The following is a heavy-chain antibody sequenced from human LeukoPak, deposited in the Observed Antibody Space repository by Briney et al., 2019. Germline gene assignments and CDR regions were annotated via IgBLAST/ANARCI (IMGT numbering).Heavy chain of an antibody. CDR1: GFTFSTYW. J-gene: IGHJ4*02. V-gene: IGHV3-74*01. CDR2: INSDGSST. D-gene: IGHD3-10*01. Sequence: PGGSLRLSCAASGFTFSTYWMHWVRQAPGKGLVWVSRINSDGSSTSYADSVKGRFTISRDNAMSTLYLQMNSLRAEDTAVYYCARDRSSLGLWFGELRNWGQGTLVTVSS. CDR3: ARDRSSLGLWFGELRN.